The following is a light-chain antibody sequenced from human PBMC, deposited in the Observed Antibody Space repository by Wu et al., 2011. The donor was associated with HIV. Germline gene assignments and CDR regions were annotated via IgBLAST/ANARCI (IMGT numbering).Light chain of an antibody. CDR2: DAS. Sequence: EVVLTQSPAILSVSPGERATLSCRASQSVSSDLAWYQQKPGQAPRLLVSDASTRASGIPARFSGSGSGTEFTLTITSVQSEDFAVYYCHQYHDWPLTFGQGTKVEMK. V-gene: IGKV3-15*01. CDR3: HQYHDWPLT. J-gene: IGKJ1*01. CDR1: QSVSSD.